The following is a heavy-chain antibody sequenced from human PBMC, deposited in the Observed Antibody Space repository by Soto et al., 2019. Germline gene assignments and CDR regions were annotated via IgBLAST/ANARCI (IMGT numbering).Heavy chain of an antibody. J-gene: IGHJ4*02. Sequence: QVQLVQSGAEVKRPGSSVKVSCKASGDTFNFYSINWVRQAPGLGLEWMGRVNPILSMSNYAQRFQGRVTMTADKSTSTAYMELSVLRSEDTAIYYCATSYGAGYRAVDFWGQGALVTVSS. CDR2: VNPILSMS. CDR1: GDTFNFYS. V-gene: IGHV1-69*04. D-gene: IGHD3-16*01. CDR3: ATSYGAGYRAVDF.